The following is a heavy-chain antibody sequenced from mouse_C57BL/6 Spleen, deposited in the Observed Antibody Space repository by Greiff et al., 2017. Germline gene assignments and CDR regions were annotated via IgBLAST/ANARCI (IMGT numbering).Heavy chain of an antibody. D-gene: IGHD3-2*02. CDR3: ARHDSSDYAMDY. CDR1: GFTFSDYG. Sequence: EVKVVESGGGLVQPGGSLKLSCAASGFTFSDYGMAWVRQAPRKGPEWVAFISNLAYSIYYADTVTGRFTISRENAKNTLYLEMSSLRSEDTAMYYCARHDSSDYAMDYWGQGTSVTVSS. V-gene: IGHV5-15*01. J-gene: IGHJ4*01. CDR2: ISNLAYSI.